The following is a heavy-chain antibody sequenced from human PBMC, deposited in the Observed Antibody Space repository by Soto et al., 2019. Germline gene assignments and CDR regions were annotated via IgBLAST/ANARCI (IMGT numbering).Heavy chain of an antibody. CDR1: GGTISNYY. Sequence: QVQLQESGPGLVKPSETLSLTCTVSGGTISNYYWSWIRQPPGKGLEWIGYVYYSGSTNYNPSLKSRITISIDMPKNQFSLNLSSVTAADTAVEYCARHTAMVLFDYWGRGTLVTVSS. J-gene: IGHJ4*02. CDR2: VYYSGST. CDR3: ARHTAMVLFDY. D-gene: IGHD5-18*01. V-gene: IGHV4-59*08.